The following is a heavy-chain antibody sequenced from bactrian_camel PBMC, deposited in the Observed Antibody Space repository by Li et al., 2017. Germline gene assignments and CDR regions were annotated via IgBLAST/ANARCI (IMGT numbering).Heavy chain of an antibody. CDR2: INTRFIT. V-gene: IGHV3S40*01. D-gene: IGHD1*01. CDR3: AADPETCGYWVQPRRFSN. Sequence: VQLVESGGGSVQTGGSLRLSCVPSGFTFSRVDMMWVRQAPGKGLEWVSAINTRFITDYPNSVKGRFTISRDNAKNTVYLQMNSLKYEDTAMYYCAADPETCGYWVQPRRFSNWGQGTQVTVS. J-gene: IGHJ4*01. CDR1: GFTFSRVD.